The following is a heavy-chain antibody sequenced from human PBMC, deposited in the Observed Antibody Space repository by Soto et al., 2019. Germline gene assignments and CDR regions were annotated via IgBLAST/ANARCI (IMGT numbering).Heavy chain of an antibody. J-gene: IGHJ4*02. V-gene: IGHV3-23*01. CDR3: AKMGRLAVAGTPPMAIDY. CDR2: ISGSGGST. CDR1: GFTFSSYA. D-gene: IGHD6-19*01. Sequence: EVQLLESGGGLLQPGGSLRLSCAASGFTFSSYAMSWVRQAPGKGLEWVSGISGSGGSTYYADSVKGRFTISRDNSKNTLYFQMNSLRAEDTAVYYCAKMGRLAVAGTPPMAIDYWGRGTLVTVSS.